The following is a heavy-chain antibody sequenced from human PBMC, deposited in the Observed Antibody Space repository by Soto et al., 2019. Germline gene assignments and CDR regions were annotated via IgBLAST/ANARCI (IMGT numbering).Heavy chain of an antibody. D-gene: IGHD7-27*01. CDR1: GFSLSTSGVG. J-gene: IGHJ6*02. CDR2: IYWDDDK. Sequence: QITLKESGPTLVKPTQTLTLTCTFSGFSLSTSGVGVGWIRQPPGKALEWLALIYWDDDKHYSPSLKRRLTITNDTPRSQVVLTMTNMDPVDTATYYCAHTLPPWGGMDVWGQGTTVTVSS. CDR3: AHTLPPWGGMDV. V-gene: IGHV2-5*02.